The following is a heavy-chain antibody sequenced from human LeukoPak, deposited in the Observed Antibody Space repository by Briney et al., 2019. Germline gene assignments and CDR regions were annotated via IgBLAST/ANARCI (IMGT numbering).Heavy chain of an antibody. D-gene: IGHD3-10*01. CDR3: ARLRGSYYGDYFDY. CDR1: GGSFSGYY. CDR2: INHSGST. V-gene: IGHV4-34*01. J-gene: IGHJ4*02. Sequence: SETLSLTRAVYGGSFSGYYWSWIRQPPGKGLEWIGEINHSGSTNYNPSLKSRVTISVDTSKNQFSLKLSSVTAADTAVYYCARLRGSYYGDYFDYWGQGALVTVSS.